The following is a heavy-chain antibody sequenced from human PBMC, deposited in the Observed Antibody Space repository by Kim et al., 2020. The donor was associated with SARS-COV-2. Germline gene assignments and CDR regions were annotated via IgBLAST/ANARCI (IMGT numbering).Heavy chain of an antibody. CDR2: ISYDGSNK. CDR3: ARDAYGSGSYFLLDY. D-gene: IGHD3-10*01. Sequence: GGSLRLSCAASGFTFSSYAMHWVRQAPGKGLEWVAVISYDGSNKYYADSVKGRFTISRDNSKNTLYLQMNSLRAEDTAVYYCARDAYGSGSYFLLDYWGQGTLVTVSS. CDR1: GFTFSSYA. J-gene: IGHJ4*02. V-gene: IGHV3-30*04.